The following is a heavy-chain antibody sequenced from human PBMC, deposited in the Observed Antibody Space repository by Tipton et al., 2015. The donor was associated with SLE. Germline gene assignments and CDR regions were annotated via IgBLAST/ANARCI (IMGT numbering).Heavy chain of an antibody. J-gene: IGHJ4*02. CDR2: MFHGGST. CDR1: GYSISSGYS. Sequence: TLSLTCTVSGYSISSGYSWGWIRQPPGKGLEWIGSMFHGGSTYYNPSLKSRVTISVDTSKNQFPLKLSSVTAADTAVYHCASSQYCSDSSCYSFDYWGQGTLVTVSS. D-gene: IGHD2-2*02. V-gene: IGHV4-38-2*02. CDR3: ASSQYCSDSSCYSFDY.